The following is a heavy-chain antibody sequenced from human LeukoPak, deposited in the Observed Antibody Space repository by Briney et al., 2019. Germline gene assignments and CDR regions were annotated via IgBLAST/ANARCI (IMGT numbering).Heavy chain of an antibody. J-gene: IGHJ3*01. D-gene: IGHD4-17*01. CDR2: INGNGGNT. Sequence: GGSLRLSCAASGFTFSHYAMSCVRQAPGKGLEWVSSINGNGGNTFYADSVRGRFTISRDNSRNTLYLQMNSLRAEDTAIYYCARDPNGDYIGAFDFWGQGTMVTVSS. CDR3: ARDPNGDYIGAFDF. V-gene: IGHV3-23*01. CDR1: GFTFSHYA.